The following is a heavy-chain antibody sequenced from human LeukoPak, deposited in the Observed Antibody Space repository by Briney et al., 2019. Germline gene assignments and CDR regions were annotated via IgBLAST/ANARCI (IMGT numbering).Heavy chain of an antibody. V-gene: IGHV1-2*02. D-gene: IGHD3-10*01. CDR3: ARAPQLLWFGELFGDYYYYYGMDV. Sequence: ASVKVSCKASGYTFTDYYMHWVRQAPGQGLEWMGWINPNSGGTNYAQKLQGRVTMTTDTSTSTAYMELRSLRSDDTAVYYCARAPQLLWFGELFGDYYYYYGMDVWGQGTTVIVSS. J-gene: IGHJ6*02. CDR1: GYTFTDYY. CDR2: INPNSGGT.